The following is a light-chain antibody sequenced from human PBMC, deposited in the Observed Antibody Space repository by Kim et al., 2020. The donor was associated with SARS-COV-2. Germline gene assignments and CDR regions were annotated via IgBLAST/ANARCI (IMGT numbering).Light chain of an antibody. J-gene: IGKJ4*01. CDR1: QGISNY. V-gene: IGKV1-27*01. CDR3: QQYTGAPLT. CDR2: AAS. Sequence: ASLGDRVTITCRASQGISNYLAWSQQTPGQVPRLLIYAASTLPSGVPSRFSGSGSGTDFTLTIIGLQPEDFATYYCQQYTGAPLTFGRGTKVDIK.